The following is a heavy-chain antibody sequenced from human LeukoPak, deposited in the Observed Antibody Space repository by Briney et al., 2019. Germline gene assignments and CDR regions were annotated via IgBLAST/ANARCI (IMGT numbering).Heavy chain of an antibody. CDR1: GYTFTSYD. J-gene: IGHJ4*02. CDR3: ARAFLGYCSGGSCYSDY. D-gene: IGHD2-15*01. CDR2: MNPNSGNT. Sequence: ASVKVSCKASGYTFTSYDINWVRQATGQGLEWMGWMNPNSGNTGYAQKFQGRVTITADKSTSTAYMELSSLRSEDTAVYYCARAFLGYCSGGSCYSDYWGQGTLVTVSS. V-gene: IGHV1-8*01.